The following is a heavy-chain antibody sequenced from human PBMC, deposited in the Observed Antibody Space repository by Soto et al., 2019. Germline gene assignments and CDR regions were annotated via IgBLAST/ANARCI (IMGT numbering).Heavy chain of an antibody. CDR1: GFTFTNAW. CDR2: IKSKTDGGTT. CDR3: TTDSYSTIIIVRFDY. J-gene: IGHJ4*01. V-gene: IGHV3-15*07. D-gene: IGHD2-8*01. Sequence: GGSLRLSCAASGFTFTNAWINWVRQASGKGLEWVGRIKSKTDGGTTDYAEPVKGRFDISRDDSNNMVYLQMNSLKIEDTAIYYCTTDSYSTIIIVRFDYWGHGTLVTVSS.